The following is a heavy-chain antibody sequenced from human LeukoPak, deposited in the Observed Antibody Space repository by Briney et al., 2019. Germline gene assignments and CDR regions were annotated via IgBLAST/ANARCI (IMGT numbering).Heavy chain of an antibody. CDR1: GFTFSSYW. J-gene: IGHJ4*02. V-gene: IGHV3-7*01. Sequence: GGSLRLSCAVSGFTFSSYWMNWVRQAPGKGLEWVANIKQDGSEKNYVDSVKGRFTISRDNAKSSLFLQMNDLRAEDTAVYYCAKGGRGNGEVYWGQGTLVAVSS. D-gene: IGHD2-8*01. CDR3: AKGGRGNGEVY. CDR2: IKQDGSEK.